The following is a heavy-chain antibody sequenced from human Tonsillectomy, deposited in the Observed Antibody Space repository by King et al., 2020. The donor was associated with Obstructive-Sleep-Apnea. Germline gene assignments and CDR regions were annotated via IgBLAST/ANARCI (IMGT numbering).Heavy chain of an antibody. Sequence: QLQESGPGLVKPSETLSLTCTVSGGSISSYYWSWIRQPPGKGLEWIGYIYYSGSTNYNPSLKSRVTISVDTSKNQFSLKLGSVTAADTAVYYCARGGRKYCGGDCYSFDYWGQGTLVTVSS. CDR3: ARGGRKYCGGDCYSFDY. CDR2: IYYSGST. D-gene: IGHD2-21*02. J-gene: IGHJ4*02. CDR1: GGSISSYY. V-gene: IGHV4-59*01.